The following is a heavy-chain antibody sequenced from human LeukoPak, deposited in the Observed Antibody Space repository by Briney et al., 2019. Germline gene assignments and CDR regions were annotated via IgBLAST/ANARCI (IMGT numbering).Heavy chain of an antibody. CDR3: AGEGFCGGDCPGYFDL. D-gene: IGHD2-21*02. V-gene: IGHV3-13*04. J-gene: IGHJ2*01. CDR2: IDTAGGT. Sequence: GGSLRLSCAASGLIFSSYDMHWVRQAAGKGLEWVSAIDTAGGTYYPDSVRGRFTISRENADNSFYLQMNSLRAGDTAVYYCAGEGFCGGDCPGYFDLWGRGTLVTVSS. CDR1: GLIFSSYD.